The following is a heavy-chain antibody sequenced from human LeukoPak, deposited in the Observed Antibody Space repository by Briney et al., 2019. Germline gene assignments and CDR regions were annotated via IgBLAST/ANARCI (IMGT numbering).Heavy chain of an antibody. D-gene: IGHD3-22*01. V-gene: IGHV3-30*02. J-gene: IGHJ4*02. Sequence: PGGSLRLSCAASGFTFSSYGMHWVRQAPGKGLEWVAFIRYDGSNKYYADSVKGRFTISRDNSKNTLYLQMNSLRAEDTAVYYCAKDGSDLHPPFLYYYDSSGYPIFPQWGQGTLVTVSS. CDR1: GFTFSSYG. CDR3: AKDGSDLHPPFLYYYDSSGYPIFPQ. CDR2: IRYDGSNK.